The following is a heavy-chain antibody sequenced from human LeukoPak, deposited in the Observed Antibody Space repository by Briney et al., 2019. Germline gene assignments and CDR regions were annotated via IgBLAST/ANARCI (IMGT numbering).Heavy chain of an antibody. Sequence: PGGSLRLSCAVSGFTFSTSEMNWVRQAPGKGLEWVSYISDSGSAIYYADSVKGRLTISRDNAKNSLYLQMNSLRAEDTAIYYCAKDQERWFDPWGQGTLVTVSS. J-gene: IGHJ5*02. CDR3: AKDQERWFDP. V-gene: IGHV3-48*03. CDR2: ISDSGSAI. CDR1: GFTFSTSE.